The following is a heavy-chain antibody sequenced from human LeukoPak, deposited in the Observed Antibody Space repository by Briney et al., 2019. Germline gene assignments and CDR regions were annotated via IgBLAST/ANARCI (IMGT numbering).Heavy chain of an antibody. CDR2: IYYSGST. CDR1: GGSISSSSYY. J-gene: IGHJ5*02. Sequence: SETLSLTCTVSGGSISSSSYYWGWLRQPPGKGLEWLGSIYYSGSTYYNPSLKSRVTISVDTSKNQFSLKLSSVTAADTAVYYCATQGSSWYEKWFDPWGQGTLVTVSS. D-gene: IGHD6-13*01. V-gene: IGHV4-39*01. CDR3: ATQGSSWYEKWFDP.